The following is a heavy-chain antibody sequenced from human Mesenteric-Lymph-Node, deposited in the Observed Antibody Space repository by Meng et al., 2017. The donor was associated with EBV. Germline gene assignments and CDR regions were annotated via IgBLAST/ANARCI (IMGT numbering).Heavy chain of an antibody. CDR1: GVSISSSDW. V-gene: IGHV4-4*02. Sequence: HVQMLVLGTGLVKTSGSLSLACAVSGVSISSSDWWSWVRQSPGKGLEWIGEVYHSGSNNFNPSLKSRVTISVDKSKNQFSLNLSSVTAAATAVYYCARVGQWLPIDYWGQGTLVTVSS. CDR2: VYHSGSN. CDR3: ARVGQWLPIDY. J-gene: IGHJ4*02. D-gene: IGHD6-19*01.